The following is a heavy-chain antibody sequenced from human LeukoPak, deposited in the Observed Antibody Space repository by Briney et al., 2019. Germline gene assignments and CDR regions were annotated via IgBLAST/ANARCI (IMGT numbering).Heavy chain of an antibody. Sequence: GGSHSLYCAASGFTLSSYSMSWVGQAPGKGLEWVANIKEDGVEKNYVNSVKGRFTVSRDNGKNSLFLEMNSLRAEDTALYYCVRRAWLEYWGQGTPVTISS. CDR1: GFTLSSYS. CDR2: IKEDGVEK. CDR3: VRRAWLEY. V-gene: IGHV3-7*04. J-gene: IGHJ4*02.